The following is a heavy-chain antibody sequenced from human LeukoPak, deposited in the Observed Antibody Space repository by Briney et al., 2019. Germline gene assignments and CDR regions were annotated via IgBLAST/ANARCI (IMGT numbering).Heavy chain of an antibody. CDR2: ISKSITRT. J-gene: IGHJ4*02. V-gene: IGHV3-48*02. Sequence: PGGSLRLSCAASGFTFSSYSMNWVRQAPGKGLEWVACISKSITRTHYADSVEGRFIISRDNAKNSLHLQMNSLRDEDTAVYYCARDPDWLEYGGQGTLVTVSS. D-gene: IGHD3/OR15-3a*01. CDR1: GFTFSSYS. CDR3: ARDPDWLEY.